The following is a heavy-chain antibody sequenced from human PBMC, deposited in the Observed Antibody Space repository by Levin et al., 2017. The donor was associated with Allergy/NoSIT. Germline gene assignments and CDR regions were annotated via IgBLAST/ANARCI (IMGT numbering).Heavy chain of an antibody. CDR2: ISGSDGTT. Sequence: GESLKISCAASGFTFASYAMNWVRQAPGKGLEWVSAISGSDGTTYYADSVKGRFTISRDNSKRTLYLQMNSLRAEDTAVYYCAKDRTATTGGAPFDYWGQGTLVTVSS. V-gene: IGHV3-23*01. D-gene: IGHD1-7*01. CDR3: AKDRTATTGGAPFDY. J-gene: IGHJ4*02. CDR1: GFTFASYA.